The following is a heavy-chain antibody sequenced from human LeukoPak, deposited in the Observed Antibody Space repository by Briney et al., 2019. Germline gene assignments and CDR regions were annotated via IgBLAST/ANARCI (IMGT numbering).Heavy chain of an antibody. CDR2: IYTSGST. CDR1: GGSISSYY. CDR3: ARHGYCTNGVCAHRFDY. V-gene: IGHV4-4*07. J-gene: IGHJ4*02. D-gene: IGHD2-8*01. Sequence: PSETLSLTCTVSGGSISSYYWSWIRQPAGKGLEWIGRIYTSGSTNYNPSLKSRVTMSVDTSKNQFSLKLSSVTAADTAVYYCARHGYCTNGVCAHRFDYWGQGTLVTVSS.